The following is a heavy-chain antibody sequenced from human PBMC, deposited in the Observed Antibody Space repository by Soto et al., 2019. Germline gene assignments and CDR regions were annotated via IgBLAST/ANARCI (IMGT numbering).Heavy chain of an antibody. Sequence: GGSLRLSCATSVFTFISYWMHWVRQAPGKGLVWVSRIDSDGTSTTYADSVKGRFTISRDNAKNTLYLQMNSLRAEDTAVYYCARDHYGDYDSWGQGTLVTVSS. J-gene: IGHJ5*01. D-gene: IGHD4-17*01. CDR2: IDSDGTST. CDR3: ARDHYGDYDS. CDR1: VFTFISYW. V-gene: IGHV3-74*01.